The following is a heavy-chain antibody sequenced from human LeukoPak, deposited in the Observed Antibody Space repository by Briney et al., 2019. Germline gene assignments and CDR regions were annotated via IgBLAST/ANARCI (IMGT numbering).Heavy chain of an antibody. V-gene: IGHV3-30*04. J-gene: IGHJ4*02. CDR1: GFTFSSYA. CDR2: ISYDGSNK. CDR3: ARGNSQPRGYSYGPRGYYFDY. Sequence: GGSLRLSCAASGFTFSSYAMHWVRQAPGKGLEWVAVISYDGSNKYYADSVKGRFTISRDNSKNTLYLQMNSLRAEDTAVYYCARGNSQPRGYSYGPRGYYFDYWGQGTLVTVYS. D-gene: IGHD5-18*01.